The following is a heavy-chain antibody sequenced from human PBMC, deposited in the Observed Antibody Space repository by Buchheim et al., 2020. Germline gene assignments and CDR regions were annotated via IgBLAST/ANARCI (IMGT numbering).Heavy chain of an antibody. CDR1: GFTFRNYG. V-gene: IGHV3-23*01. J-gene: IGHJ4*02. CDR2: LRNSGAST. CDR3: AKDEDWGSRNRVVDY. D-gene: IGHD7-27*01. Sequence: EVQLLESGGGLVQPGGSLRLSCAASGFTFRNYGMAWVRQAPGKGLEWVSTLRNSGASTYYAESVKGRTTISRDNSKNPRFLEMNSLRAEDTALYYCAKDEDWGSRNRVVDYWGQGTL.